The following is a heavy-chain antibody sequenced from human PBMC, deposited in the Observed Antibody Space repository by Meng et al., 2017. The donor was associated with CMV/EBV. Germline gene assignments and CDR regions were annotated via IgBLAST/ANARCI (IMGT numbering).Heavy chain of an antibody. D-gene: IGHD3-22*01. J-gene: IGHJ4*02. CDR3: ARASRFGGYYPPFFDY. CDR2: IYSGGST. Sequence: SGFTVSSNYMSWVRQAPGKGLEWVSVIYSGGSTYYADSVKGRFTISRDNSKNTLYLQMNSLRAEDTAVYYCARASRFGGYYPPFFDYWGQGTLVTVSS. CDR1: GFTVSSNY. V-gene: IGHV3-66*02.